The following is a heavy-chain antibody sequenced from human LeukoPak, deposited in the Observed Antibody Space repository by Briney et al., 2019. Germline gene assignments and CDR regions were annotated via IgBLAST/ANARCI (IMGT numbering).Heavy chain of an antibody. J-gene: IGHJ4*02. CDR1: GFTFSSYG. CDR2: IWYVGSNK. D-gene: IGHD6-19*01. V-gene: IGHV3-33*01. CDR3: ARDMGGIAVAGFDY. Sequence: GGSLRLSCAASGFTFSSYGLHWVRQAPGKGLEWVAVIWYVGSNKYYADSVKGRFTISRDNSKNTLYLQRNSLRAEDTAVYYCARDMGGIAVAGFDYWGQGTLVTVSS.